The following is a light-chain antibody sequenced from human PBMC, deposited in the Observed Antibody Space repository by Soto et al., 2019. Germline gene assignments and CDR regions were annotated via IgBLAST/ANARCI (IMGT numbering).Light chain of an antibody. CDR1: SSDIGAGYD. CDR2: GNS. J-gene: IGLJ3*02. Sequence: QSVLTQPPSVSGAPGQRVTISCTGSSSDIGAGYDVHWYQQLPGKAPKLLIYGNSNRPSGVADRFSGSKSGTSASLAITGLQEDDEADYYCQCYHSSLSAWVFGGGTKLTVL. CDR3: QCYHSSLSAWV. V-gene: IGLV1-40*01.